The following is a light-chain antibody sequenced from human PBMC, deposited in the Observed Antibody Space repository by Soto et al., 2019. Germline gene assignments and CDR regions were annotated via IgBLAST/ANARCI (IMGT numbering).Light chain of an antibody. V-gene: IGKV3-20*01. J-gene: IGKJ3*01. CDR2: GAS. CDR3: HRYGNTAEFT. CDR1: PTITTNH. Sequence: EIVLTQSPGTLSLSPGESATLSCRASPTITTNHLAWYQHRPGQPPRLLIFGASTRAPGMPDRFCGSGSETDFTLTISRLEPEYFAVYYCHRYGNTAEFTFGPGTKGEI.